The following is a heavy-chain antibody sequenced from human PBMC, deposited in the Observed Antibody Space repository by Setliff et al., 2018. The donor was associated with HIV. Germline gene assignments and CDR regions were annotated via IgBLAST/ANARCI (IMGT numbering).Heavy chain of an antibody. D-gene: IGHD3-22*01. J-gene: IGHJ4*02. CDR1: GFTFISYS. CDR3: ARDLSLFYYYDSSGGDY. CDR2: ISSSSSYI. Sequence: GGSLRLSCAASGFTFISYSMKWVRQAPGKGLEWVSSISSSSSYIYYADSVKGRFTISRDNAKNSLYLQMNSLRAEDTAVYYCARDLSLFYYYDSSGGDYWGQGTLVTVSS. V-gene: IGHV3-21*01.